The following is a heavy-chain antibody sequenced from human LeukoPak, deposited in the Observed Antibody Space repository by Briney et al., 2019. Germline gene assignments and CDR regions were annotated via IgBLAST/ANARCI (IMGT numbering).Heavy chain of an antibody. J-gene: IGHJ4*02. V-gene: IGHV4-30-2*01. CDR1: GGSISSGGYS. CDR3: ARKENVYYYFDY. Sequence: SETLSLTCAVSGGSISSGGYSWSWIRQPPGKGLEWIGYIYHSGSTYYNPSLQSRVTMSVDTSKNQFSLKLSSVTAVDTAVYYCARKENVYYYFDYWGQGTLVTVSS. CDR2: IYHSGST. D-gene: IGHD3-10*01.